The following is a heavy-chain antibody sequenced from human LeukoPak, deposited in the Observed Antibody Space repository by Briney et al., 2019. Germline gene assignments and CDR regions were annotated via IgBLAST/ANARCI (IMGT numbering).Heavy chain of an antibody. D-gene: IGHD3-10*01. V-gene: IGHV4-59*01. CDR2: IYYSGST. J-gene: IGHJ4*02. CDR1: GGSISPYH. Sequence: MSSETLSLTCTVSGGSISPYHWSWIRQPPGKGLEWIGYIYYSGSTNYNPGLKSRVTISVDTSKNQFSLRVSSVTAADTAVYHCARGLSGSYLFDYWGQGTLVTVSS. CDR3: ARGLSGSYLFDY.